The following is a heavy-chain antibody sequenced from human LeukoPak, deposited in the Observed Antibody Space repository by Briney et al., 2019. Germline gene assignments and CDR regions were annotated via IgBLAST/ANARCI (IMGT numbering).Heavy chain of an antibody. J-gene: IGHJ3*02. CDR3: ARGRLGMWPQYAFDI. CDR2: IYTSGST. V-gene: IGHV4-4*07. D-gene: IGHD5-12*01. Sequence: PSETLSLTCTVSGDSISSYYWSWLRQPAGKGLEWIGRIYTSGSTNYNPSLKSRVTMSVDTSKNQFSLKLSSVTAADTAVYYCARGRLGMWPQYAFDIWGQGTMVTVSS. CDR1: GDSISSYY.